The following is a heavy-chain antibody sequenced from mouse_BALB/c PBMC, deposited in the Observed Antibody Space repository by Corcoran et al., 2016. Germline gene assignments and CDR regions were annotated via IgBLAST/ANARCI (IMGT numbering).Heavy chain of an antibody. D-gene: IGHD1-1*01. V-gene: IGHV8-8*01. CDR3: ARGDGSSLYYFDY. CDR1: GFSLSTSGLG. CDR2: IWWDDDK. J-gene: IGHJ2*01. Sequence: QVTLKESGPGILKPSQTLSLTCSFSGFSLSTSGLGVGWIRQPSGKGLEWLAHIWWDDDKYYNPSLKSQLTISKDTSRNQVFHKITIVDTAETATDYCARGDGSSLYYFDYWGQGTTLTVSS.